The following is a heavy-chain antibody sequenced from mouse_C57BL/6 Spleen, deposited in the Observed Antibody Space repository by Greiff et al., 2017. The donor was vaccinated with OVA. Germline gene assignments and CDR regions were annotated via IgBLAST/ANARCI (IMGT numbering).Heavy chain of an antibody. CDR2: ISSGSSTI. CDR1: GFTFSDYG. J-gene: IGHJ2*01. Sequence: EVKLMESGGGLVKPGGSLKLSCAASGFTFSDYGMHWVRQAPEKGLEWVAYISSGSSTIYYADTVKGRFTISRDNAKNTLFLQMTSLRSEDTAMYYCARRAQATFDYWGQGTTLTVSS. V-gene: IGHV5-17*01. D-gene: IGHD3-2*02. CDR3: ARRAQATFDY.